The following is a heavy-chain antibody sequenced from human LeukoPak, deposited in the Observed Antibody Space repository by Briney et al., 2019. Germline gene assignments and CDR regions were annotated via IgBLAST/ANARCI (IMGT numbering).Heavy chain of an antibody. CDR3: ARQVVVVITTNYYYYMDV. J-gene: IGHJ6*03. CDR1: GGSISGYY. D-gene: IGHD3-22*01. CDR2: IYTSGST. V-gene: IGHV4-4*09. Sequence: SETLSLTCTVSGGSISGYYWSWIRQPPGKGLEWIGYIYTSGSTNYNPSLKSRVTISVDTSKNQFSLKLSSVTAADTAVYYCARQVVVVITTNYYYYMDVWGKGTTVTVSS.